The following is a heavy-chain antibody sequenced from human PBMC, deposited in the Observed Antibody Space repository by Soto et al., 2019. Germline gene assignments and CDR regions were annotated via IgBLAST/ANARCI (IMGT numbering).Heavy chain of an antibody. V-gene: IGHV3-33*05. Sequence: WGTLRRSCATSAFNFKNFGMHWHRHAPGKGLEWVTFISFDGSLTYYPDSLKGRFIVSRDNSENTLHLQMISLSAEDTARYYCVRDFVGPGLDYWGRGVLVTVSS. CDR1: AFNFKNFG. J-gene: IGHJ4*02. CDR3: VRDFVGPGLDY. CDR2: ISFDGSLT. D-gene: IGHD1-26*01.